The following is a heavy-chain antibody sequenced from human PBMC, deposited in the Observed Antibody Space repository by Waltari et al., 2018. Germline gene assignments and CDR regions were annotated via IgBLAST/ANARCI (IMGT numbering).Heavy chain of an antibody. Sequence: QVQLQESGPGLVKPSQTLSLTCTVSGGSISSGGYYWSWIRQHPGKGLEWIGYIYYSGSTYYNPSLKSRVTIAVDTSKNQFSRKLSSVTAADTAVDYCARGESRSWYFYYWGQGTLVTVSS. CDR3: ARGESRSWYFYY. D-gene: IGHD6-13*01. CDR1: GGSISSGGYY. J-gene: IGHJ4*02. CDR2: IYYSGST. V-gene: IGHV4-31*03.